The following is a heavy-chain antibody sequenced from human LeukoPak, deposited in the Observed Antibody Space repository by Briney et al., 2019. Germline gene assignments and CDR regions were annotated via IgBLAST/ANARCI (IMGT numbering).Heavy chain of an antibody. CDR2: INHSGST. J-gene: IGHJ4*02. CDR1: GGSFSGYY. V-gene: IGHV4-34*01. Sequence: SSETLSLTCAVYGGSFSGYYWSWIRQPPGKGLEWIGEINHSGSTNYNPSLKSRVTISVDTSKNQFSLKLSSVTAADTAVYYCARHWTYYDYVWGSYRPYYFDYWGQGTLVTVSS. D-gene: IGHD3-16*02. CDR3: ARHWTYYDYVWGSYRPYYFDY.